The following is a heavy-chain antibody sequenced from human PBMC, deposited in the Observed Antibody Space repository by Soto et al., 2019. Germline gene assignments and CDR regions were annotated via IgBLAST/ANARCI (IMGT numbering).Heavy chain of an antibody. CDR1: GGSISSSSYY. D-gene: IGHD3-22*01. Sequence: PSETLSLTCTVSGGSISSSSYYWGWIRQPPGKGLEWIGGIYYSGSTYYNPSLKSRVTMSVDTSKNQFPLKLSSVTAADTAVYYCARVVVSSNYYYYDGPDVWGRGTTVTVSS. CDR3: ARVVVSSNYYYYDGPDV. CDR2: IYYSGST. V-gene: IGHV4-39*01. J-gene: IGHJ6*02.